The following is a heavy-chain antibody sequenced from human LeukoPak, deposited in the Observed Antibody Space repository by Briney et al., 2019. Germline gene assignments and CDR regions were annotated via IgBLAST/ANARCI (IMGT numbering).Heavy chain of an antibody. D-gene: IGHD1-26*01. V-gene: IGHV1-8*01. CDR3: ARSSVGARRRIYY. CDR2: MNPNSGNT. Sequence: GASVTVSFKASGYTFTSYDINWVRQATGQGLEWMGWMNPNSGNTGYVQKFQGRVTMTRSTSINTAYMELNSLTSEDTAVYYCARSSVGARRRIYYWGPGSLVTVSS. CDR1: GYTFTSYD. J-gene: IGHJ4*02.